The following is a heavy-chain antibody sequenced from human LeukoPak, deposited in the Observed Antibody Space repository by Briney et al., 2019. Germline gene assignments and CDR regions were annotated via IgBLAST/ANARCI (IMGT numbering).Heavy chain of an antibody. V-gene: IGHV4-61*05. Sequence: SEALSLTCTVSGGSISSSRYSWGWIRRPPGEGLEWIGYAYYSGHTNYNSSLKSRVTMSLDTSKSQFSLRLSSVTAADTAVYFCARHPFATPFDYWGPGTLVTVSS. CDR2: AYYSGHT. J-gene: IGHJ4*02. CDR3: ARHPFATPFDY. D-gene: IGHD2-15*01. CDR1: GGSISSSRYS.